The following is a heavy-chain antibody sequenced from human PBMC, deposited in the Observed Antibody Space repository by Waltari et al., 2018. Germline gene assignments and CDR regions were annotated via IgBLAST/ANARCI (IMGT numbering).Heavy chain of an antibody. CDR2: IDHSGVT. J-gene: IGHJ5*02. D-gene: IGHD4-17*01. Sequence: QVQLQQWSAGLFKPKQTLSLTCAVYVGSFRGYSWSCLRQPPGKALEWIGEIDHSGVTNYNPSLTSRATISVDTSRNQLSLKLTSVTAADTAIYYCALSRYGLASPKFDPWGQGTLVTVSS. CDR1: VGSFRGYS. V-gene: IGHV4-34*01. CDR3: ALSRYGLASPKFDP.